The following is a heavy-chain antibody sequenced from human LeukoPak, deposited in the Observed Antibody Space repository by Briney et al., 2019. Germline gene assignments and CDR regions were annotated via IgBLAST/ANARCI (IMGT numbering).Heavy chain of an antibody. V-gene: IGHV1-18*01. J-gene: IGHJ6*04. CDR3: ARFGLVVAGYMDV. CDR1: GYTFTSSG. Sequence: ASVKVSCKASGYTFTSSGISWVRLAPGQGLEWMGWISAYNGNTNYAQNLQGRLTMTRDTSTSTAYMELRSLRSDDTAVYYCARFGLVVAGYMDVWGKGTTVTVSS. D-gene: IGHD2-15*01. CDR2: ISAYNGNT.